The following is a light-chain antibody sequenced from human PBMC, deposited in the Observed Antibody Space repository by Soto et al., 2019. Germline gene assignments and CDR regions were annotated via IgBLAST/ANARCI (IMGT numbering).Light chain of an antibody. Sequence: IMMTQSPATLSVSPGERATLSCRASQSVSNNLAWYPQKPGQAPRLLIYDASTRATGIPARFSGSGSGTEFTLTISGLQSEDFAVYYCQQYNSWPPWTFGQGTKVEIK. CDR1: QSVSNN. CDR2: DAS. V-gene: IGKV3-15*01. J-gene: IGKJ1*01. CDR3: QQYNSWPPWT.